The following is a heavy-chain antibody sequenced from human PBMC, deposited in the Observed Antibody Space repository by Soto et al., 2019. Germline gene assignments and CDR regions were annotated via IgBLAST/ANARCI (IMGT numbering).Heavy chain of an antibody. CDR2: IIPIFGTV. CDR3: ARDTHITTDYYYYGMDV. D-gene: IGHD3-22*01. CDR1: GGTFSSYA. Sequence: QVQLVQSGAEVKKPGSSVKDSCKASGGTFSSYAIRWVRQAPGQGLEWMGGIIPIFGTVNYAQKFQGRVTITADESTTTAYMELSSLRAEDTAVYYCARDTHITTDYYYYGMDVWGQGTTVTVSS. J-gene: IGHJ6*02. V-gene: IGHV1-69*01.